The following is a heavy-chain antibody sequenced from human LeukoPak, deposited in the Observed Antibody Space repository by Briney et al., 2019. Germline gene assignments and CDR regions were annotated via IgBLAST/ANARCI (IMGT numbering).Heavy chain of an antibody. V-gene: IGHV1-69*13. D-gene: IGHD2-21*02. CDR3: ARGWLAETTVVTPYNY. CDR1: GGTFSSHA. Sequence: ASVTVSCKASGGTFSSHAISWVRQAPGQGLEWMGGIIPLFGTANYAQKFQGRVTITAVESMSTAYMELSSLRSEDTAVYYCARGWLAETTVVTPYNYWGQGTLVTVSS. J-gene: IGHJ4*02. CDR2: IIPLFGTA.